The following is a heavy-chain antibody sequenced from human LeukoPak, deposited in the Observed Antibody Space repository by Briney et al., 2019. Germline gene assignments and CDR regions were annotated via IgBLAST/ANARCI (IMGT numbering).Heavy chain of an antibody. D-gene: IGHD2-15*01. V-gene: IGHV3-11*01. CDR3: ARRGSGRHFDF. CDR1: GFTFSDYY. J-gene: IGHJ4*02. Sequence: GGSLRLSCAASGFTFSDYYMSWIRQAPGKGLEWVSYISGGSSTIYYADSLKGRFTVSRGNGKNSLYLLMNSLRAEDTAVYYCARRGSGRHFDFWGQGTLVTVSP. CDR2: ISGGSSTI.